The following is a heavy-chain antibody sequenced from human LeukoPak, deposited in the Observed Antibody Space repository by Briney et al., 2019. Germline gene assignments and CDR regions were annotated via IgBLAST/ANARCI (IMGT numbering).Heavy chain of an antibody. CDR3: STGSGHAFDI. J-gene: IGHJ3*02. CDR1: GFTFSSYW. D-gene: IGHD3-10*01. CDR2: INSYGSST. V-gene: IGHV3-74*01. Sequence: GVSLRLSCAASGFTFSSYWMHWVRQVPGKGLVWVSRINSYGSSTSYADSVKGRFTISRDNAKNTLYVQMNSLRAEDTAVYYCSTGSGHAFDIWGRGTMVTLSS.